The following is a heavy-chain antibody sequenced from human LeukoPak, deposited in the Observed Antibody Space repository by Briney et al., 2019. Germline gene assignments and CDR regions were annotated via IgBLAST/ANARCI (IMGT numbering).Heavy chain of an antibody. Sequence: SETLSLTCAVYGGSFSGYYWSWLRQPPGKGLEWIGEINHSGSTNYNPSLKSRVTISVNTSTHQFSLKLSYVPGAGTAVYYCAREIRKGPAAKRAAIWFDPWGQGTLVTVSS. D-gene: IGHD2-2*01. CDR3: AREIRKGPAAKRAAIWFDP. V-gene: IGHV4-34*01. CDR2: INHSGST. J-gene: IGHJ5*02. CDR1: GGSFSGYY.